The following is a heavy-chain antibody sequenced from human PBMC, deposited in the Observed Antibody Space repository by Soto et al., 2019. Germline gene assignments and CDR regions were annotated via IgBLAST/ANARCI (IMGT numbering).Heavy chain of an antibody. D-gene: IGHD3-10*01. V-gene: IGHV4-34*01. CDR1: GVSFSGYY. CDR2: INHSGST. CDR3: ARGPARGVLIWFGESKYGMDV. Sequence: ETLSLSCAVYGVSFSGYYWSWIRQPPGKGLEWIGEINHSGSTNYNPSLKSRVTISVDTSKNQFSLKLSSVTAADTAVYYCARGPARGVLIWFGESKYGMDVWGQGTKVTVYS. J-gene: IGHJ6*02.